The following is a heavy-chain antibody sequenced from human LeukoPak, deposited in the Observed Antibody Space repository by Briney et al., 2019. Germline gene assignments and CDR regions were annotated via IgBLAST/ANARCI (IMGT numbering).Heavy chain of an antibody. CDR2: INGGNGDT. D-gene: IGHD2-21*02. J-gene: IGHJ4*02. Sequence: GASVKVSCKASGYTFTNYAMHWVRQAPGQRLEWMGWINGGNGDTKYSQKFQGRVTITRETSAITAYMELSSLRSEDTAVYYCAKPHSSQGVTTLYLFDCWGQGTLATVSS. V-gene: IGHV1-3*01. CDR1: GYTFTNYA. CDR3: AKPHSSQGVTTLYLFDC.